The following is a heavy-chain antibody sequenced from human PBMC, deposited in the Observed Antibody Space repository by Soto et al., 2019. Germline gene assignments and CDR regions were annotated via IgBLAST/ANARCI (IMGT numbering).Heavy chain of an antibody. J-gene: IGHJ4*02. Sequence: GSLRLSCAASGLTVSANYMSWGRQGPGKGLGWVSIIYGDGGTSYTDSVKGRVTISRDNSKNTLYLQWNSLRVEDTAVYYCARWTGTTFDYWGQGTLVTVSS. CDR3: ARWTGTTFDY. CDR2: IYGDGGT. CDR1: GLTVSANY. V-gene: IGHV3-66*01. D-gene: IGHD1-1*01.